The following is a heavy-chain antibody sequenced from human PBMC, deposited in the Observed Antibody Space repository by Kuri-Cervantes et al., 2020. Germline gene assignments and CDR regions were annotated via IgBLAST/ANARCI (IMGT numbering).Heavy chain of an antibody. CDR1: DDTFIGHA. CDR3: ARVLVPAAIGYYNYYMDV. D-gene: IGHD2-2*02. CDR2: ISGYNGDT. Sequence: ASVKVSCKASDDTFIGHAMHWLRQAPGQRLEWMGWISGYNGDTNYAQNLQGRVTMTTDTSTTTAYMELRSLRSDDTAVYYCARVLVPAAIGYYNYYMDVWGKGTTVTVSS. V-gene: IGHV1-18*04. J-gene: IGHJ6*03.